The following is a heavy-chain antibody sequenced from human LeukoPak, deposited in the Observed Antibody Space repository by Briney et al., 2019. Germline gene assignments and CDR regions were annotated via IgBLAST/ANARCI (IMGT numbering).Heavy chain of an antibody. CDR3: ARHGTISSESYFDY. CDR2: IHNSGRT. CDR1: GGSFSGYY. V-gene: IGHV4-59*08. D-gene: IGHD1-14*01. J-gene: IGHJ4*02. Sequence: PSETLPLTCAVYGGSFSGYYWSWIRQSPGKGLEWIGYIHNSGRTNYNPSLKSRVTGFVDTSKNQVSLRLSSVTAADTAVYYCARHGTISSESYFDYWGQGALVTVSS.